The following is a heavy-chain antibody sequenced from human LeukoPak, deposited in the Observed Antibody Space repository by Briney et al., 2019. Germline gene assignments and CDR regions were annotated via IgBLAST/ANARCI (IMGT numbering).Heavy chain of an antibody. CDR1: GFTLSRHS. D-gene: IGHD6-13*01. V-gene: IGHV3-48*02. CDR3: ARGLAAAQTSFDY. J-gene: IGHJ4*02. Sequence: GGSLRLSCAASGFTLSRHSMKWVRQAPGKGREWVSYISSGSSSIFYADSVKGRFTISRDNAKNSLYLQMKCLRDEDTAVYYCARGLAAAQTSFDYWGQGTLVTVSS. CDR2: ISSGSSSI.